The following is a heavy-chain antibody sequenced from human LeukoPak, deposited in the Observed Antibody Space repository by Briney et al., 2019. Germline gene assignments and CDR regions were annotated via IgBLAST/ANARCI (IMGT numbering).Heavy chain of an antibody. CDR2: IKQDGSEK. Sequence: GGSLRLSCAASGFTFSRYWMSWDRQAPGKGLEWVANIKQDGSEKYYVDSVKGRFTISRDNAKNSMYLQMNSLRAEDTAVYYCARETMGADIVVVPTPFDAFDLWGQGTMVTVSS. CDR3: ARETMGADIVVVPTPFDAFDL. V-gene: IGHV3-7*01. CDR1: GFTFSRYW. J-gene: IGHJ3*01. D-gene: IGHD2-2*01.